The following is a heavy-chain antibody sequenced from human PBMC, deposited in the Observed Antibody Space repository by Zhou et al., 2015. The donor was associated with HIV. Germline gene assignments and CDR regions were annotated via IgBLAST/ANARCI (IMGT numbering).Heavy chain of an antibody. D-gene: IGHD2-21*01. CDR2: IWYDGSNK. CDR1: GFTFRSYG. CDR3: ARDEPEALGWFFDV. V-gene: IGHV3-33*01. Sequence: QVQLVESGGGVVQPGRSLRLSCVVSGFTFRSYGMHWVRQAPGKGLEWVAVIWYDGSNKYYADSLKGRFTISRDNSKNTLFLQMNSLRVEDTAVYYCARDEPEALGWFFDVWGRGTLVTVSS. J-gene: IGHJ2*01.